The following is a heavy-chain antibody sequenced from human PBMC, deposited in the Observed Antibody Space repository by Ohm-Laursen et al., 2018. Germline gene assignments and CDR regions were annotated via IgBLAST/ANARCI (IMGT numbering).Heavy chain of an antibody. V-gene: IGHV3-48*01. CDR3: AKVDYGDYVVGAFDI. Sequence: SLRLSCSASGFTFSDYSMNWVRQAPGKGLEWVSSISSRSTTIYYADSLKGRFTISRDNSKNTLYLQMNSLRAEDTAVYYCAKVDYGDYVVGAFDIWGQGTMVTVSS. D-gene: IGHD4-17*01. J-gene: IGHJ3*02. CDR1: GFTFSDYS. CDR2: ISSRSTTI.